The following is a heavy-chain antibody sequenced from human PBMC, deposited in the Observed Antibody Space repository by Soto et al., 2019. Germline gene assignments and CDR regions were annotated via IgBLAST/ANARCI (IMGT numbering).Heavy chain of an antibody. D-gene: IGHD4-17*01. V-gene: IGHV3-33*06. J-gene: IGHJ6*02. CDR3: AKDHYGDYNYYYYYGMDV. CDR1: GFTFGSHG. CDR2: IWFDGSNK. Sequence: PGGSLRLSCAASGFTFGSHGMHWVRQAPGKGLEWVAVIWFDGSNKYYADSVKGRFTISRDNSKNTLYLEMNSLRAEDTAVYYFAKDHYGDYNYYYYYGMDVWGQGTTVTVSS.